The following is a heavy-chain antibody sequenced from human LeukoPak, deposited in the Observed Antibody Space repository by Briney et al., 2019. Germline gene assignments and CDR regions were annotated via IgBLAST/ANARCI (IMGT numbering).Heavy chain of an antibody. CDR1: GFTFSSYS. J-gene: IGHJ6*02. CDR3: ARDTVADYYGMDV. D-gene: IGHD6-19*01. Sequence: GGSLRLSCAASGFTFSSYSMNWVRQAPGKGLEWVSSISSSSSYIYYADSVKGRFTISRDNAKNSLYLQMNSLRAEDTAVYYCARDTVADYYGMDVWGQGTTVTVSS. CDR2: ISSSSSYI. V-gene: IGHV3-21*01.